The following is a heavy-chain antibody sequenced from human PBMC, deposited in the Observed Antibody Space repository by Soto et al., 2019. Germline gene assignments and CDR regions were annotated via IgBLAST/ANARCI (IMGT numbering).Heavy chain of an antibody. Sequence: QEQLVESGGDVVQPGRSLTLSCAASGFTFSANAMHWVRQAPGKGLEWVAVIAYDGTIKIYRDSVKGRFTISRDDSKSTLYLQTNSLRPEDTAVYYCARDKIKGAPDYLDTSGQGTLVTVSS. CDR2: IAYDGTIK. CDR3: ARDKIKGAPDYLDT. CDR1: GFTFSANA. V-gene: IGHV3-30-3*01. D-gene: IGHD1-26*01. J-gene: IGHJ4*02.